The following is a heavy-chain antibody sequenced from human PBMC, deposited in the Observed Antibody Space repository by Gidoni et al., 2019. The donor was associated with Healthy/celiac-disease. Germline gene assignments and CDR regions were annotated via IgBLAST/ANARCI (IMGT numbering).Heavy chain of an antibody. CDR2: LWYDGSNK. Sequence: QVQLLESGGGVVQPGRSLRLSCAASGFTFSSYGMHWVRQAPGKGLAWGAVLWYDGSNKYYADSLKGRFTISRKNSENTLQLQMNSLRSEDTAVYYCGWGGGVEGDYWGQGTLVTVSS. CDR1: GFTFSSYG. D-gene: IGHD3-16*01. CDR3: GWGGGVEGDY. J-gene: IGHJ4*02. V-gene: IGHV3-33*01.